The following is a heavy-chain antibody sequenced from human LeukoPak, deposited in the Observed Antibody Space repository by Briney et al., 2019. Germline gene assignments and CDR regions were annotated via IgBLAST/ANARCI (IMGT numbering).Heavy chain of an antibody. CDR3: ARVGIAAAGPDHYYYYGMDV. D-gene: IGHD6-13*01. CDR1: GGSISSGGYY. J-gene: IGHJ6*02. V-gene: IGHV4-31*03. CDR2: IYYSGST. Sequence: SETLSPTCTVSGGSISSGGYYWSWIRQHPGKGLEWIGYIYYSGSTYYNPSLKSRVTISVDTSKNQFSLKLSSVTAADTAVYYCARVGIAAAGPDHYYYYGMDVWGQGTTVTVSS.